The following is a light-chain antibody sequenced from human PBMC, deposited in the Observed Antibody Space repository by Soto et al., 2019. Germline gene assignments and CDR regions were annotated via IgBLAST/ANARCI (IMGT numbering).Light chain of an antibody. Sequence: QSVLTQPPSASGTPGQRVSISCSGSGSNIGSNIVTWYQVVPGTAPKLVIFRNDMRPSWVPDRFSGSKSGTSASLAISGLQSEDEDEYFCATWDDSLIAPVFGGGTKLTVL. J-gene: IGLJ3*02. CDR2: RND. V-gene: IGLV1-44*01. CDR3: ATWDDSLIAPV. CDR1: GSNIGSNI.